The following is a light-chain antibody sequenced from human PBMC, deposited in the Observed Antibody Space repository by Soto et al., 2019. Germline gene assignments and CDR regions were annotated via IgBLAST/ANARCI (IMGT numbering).Light chain of an antibody. CDR1: DVGSKS. V-gene: IGLV3-21*02. J-gene: IGLJ1*01. Sequence: SYELTQAPSVSVAPGQTARITCGGKDVGSKSVHWYQQKPGQATVLVVYDDSDRPSGIPERFSGSNSGNTATLTISRVEVGDEADYSCQVWDSSSDHYVFGTGTKVTVL. CDR3: QVWDSSSDHYV. CDR2: DDS.